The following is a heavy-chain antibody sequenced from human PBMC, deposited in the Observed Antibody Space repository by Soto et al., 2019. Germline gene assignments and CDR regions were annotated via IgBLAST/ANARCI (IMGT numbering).Heavy chain of an antibody. V-gene: IGHV5-51*01. CDR1: DYTFAAYW. D-gene: IGHD3-3*01. J-gene: IGHJ3*02. CDR3: ARPDYTQEVWYHTYDI. Sequence: PGESLKISCKGFDYTFAAYWIGWVRQMPGKGLGWMGVINPPDSDVKYSPPFEAQVTISADKSINTAFLQWRSLKASDTAMYYCARPDYTQEVWYHTYDIWGQGTMVTVSS. CDR2: INPPDSDV.